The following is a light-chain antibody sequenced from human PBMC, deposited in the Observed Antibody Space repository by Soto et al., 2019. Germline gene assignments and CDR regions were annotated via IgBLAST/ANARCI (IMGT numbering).Light chain of an antibody. CDR3: QQYNSYSWT. J-gene: IGKJ1*01. V-gene: IGKV1-39*01. CDR2: AAS. CDR1: QSISSY. Sequence: EIQMTQSQSSLSASVGDRVTITCRASQSISSYLNWYQQKPGKAPKLLIYAASSLQSGVPSRFSGSGSGTDFTLTISSLQPDDFATYYCQQYNSYSWTFGQGTKGDIK.